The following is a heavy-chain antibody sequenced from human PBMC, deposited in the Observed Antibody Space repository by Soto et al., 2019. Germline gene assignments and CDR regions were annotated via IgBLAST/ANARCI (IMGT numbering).Heavy chain of an antibody. CDR1: GGSISSGNYY. Sequence: QVQLQESGPGLVKPSQTLSLTCTASGGSISSGNYYWSWIRQHPGKGLEWIGYIYYSGSTYYNPSLKSRVTISVDTSKNQFSLKLSSVTAADTAVYYCARKATVTTCFDYWGQGTLVTVSS. CDR2: IYYSGST. D-gene: IGHD4-17*01. CDR3: ARKATVTTCFDY. V-gene: IGHV4-31*03. J-gene: IGHJ4*02.